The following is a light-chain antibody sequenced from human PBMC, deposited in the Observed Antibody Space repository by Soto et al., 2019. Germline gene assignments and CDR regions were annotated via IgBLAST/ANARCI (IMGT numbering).Light chain of an antibody. CDR1: QSMSFN. J-gene: IGKJ1*01. CDR2: IAS. CDR3: QQYNHWPPLT. V-gene: IGKV3-15*01. Sequence: EIVMTQSPVTLSVTPGERVTRXXRTRQSMSFNLASDQQKPGQATRIXXFIASTRAAGILARFSGSGSGTELTLTISSLQSEDSAIYYCQQYNHWPPLTFGQGTKVDI.